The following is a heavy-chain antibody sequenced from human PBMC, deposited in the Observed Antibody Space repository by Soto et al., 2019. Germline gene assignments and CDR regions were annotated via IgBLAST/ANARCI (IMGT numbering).Heavy chain of an antibody. V-gene: IGHV1-18*01. CDR1: GYMFTTYG. CDR2: ISAYNGNT. Sequence: QGQLVQSGAEVKKPGDSVKVSCKASGYMFTTYGITWVRQAPGQGLEWMGWISAYNGNTNYPQKLQGRVTMTTDTSPSTVYLELRSLSSDDTAVYYCARDIGTDLGVTSCWFDPWGQGTLVTVSS. CDR3: ARDIGTDLGVTSCWFDP. D-gene: IGHD2-21*02. J-gene: IGHJ5*02.